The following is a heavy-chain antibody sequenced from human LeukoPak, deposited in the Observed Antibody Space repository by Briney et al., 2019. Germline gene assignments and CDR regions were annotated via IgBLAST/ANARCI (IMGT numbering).Heavy chain of an antibody. D-gene: IGHD3-22*01. Sequence: ASVKVSCKASGYTFTSYGISWVRQAPGQGLEWMGWISAYNGNTNYAQKLQGRVTMTTDTSTSTAYMELRRLRSDDTAVYYCARYYDSSGYIAFDIWGQGTMVTVSS. CDR2: ISAYNGNT. V-gene: IGHV1-18*01. J-gene: IGHJ3*02. CDR1: GYTFTSYG. CDR3: ARYYDSSGYIAFDI.